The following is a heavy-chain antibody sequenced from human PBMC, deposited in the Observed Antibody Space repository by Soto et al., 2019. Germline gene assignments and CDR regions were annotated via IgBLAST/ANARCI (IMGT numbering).Heavy chain of an antibody. CDR2: IDPSDSQT. J-gene: IGHJ4*02. CDR1: GYSFDGYW. CDR3: ARQIYDSDTGPNFQYYFDS. Sequence: PGESLKISCKGSGYSFDGYWITWVRQKPGKGLEWMGRIDPSDSQTYYSPSFRGHVTTSVTKSITTVFLQWSSLRASDTAMYYCARQIYDSDTGPNFQYYFDSWGQGTPVTVSS. V-gene: IGHV5-10-1*01. D-gene: IGHD3-22*01.